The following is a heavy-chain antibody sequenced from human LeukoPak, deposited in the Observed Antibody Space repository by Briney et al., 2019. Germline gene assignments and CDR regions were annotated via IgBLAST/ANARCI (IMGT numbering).Heavy chain of an antibody. J-gene: IGHJ4*02. CDR2: ITATSSYI. D-gene: IGHD2-21*01. V-gene: IGHV3-21*01. Sequence: PGGSLRLSCAASGFTFSSYAMSWVRQAPGKGLEWVSSITATSSYIYYADSVRGRFTISRDNAKNSLYLQMNSLRAEDTAVYYCARPTAAIPPYWGQGTLVTVSS. CDR1: GFTFSSYA. CDR3: ARPTAAIPPY.